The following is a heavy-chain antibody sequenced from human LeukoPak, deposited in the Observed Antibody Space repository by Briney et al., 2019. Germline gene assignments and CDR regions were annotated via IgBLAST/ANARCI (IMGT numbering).Heavy chain of an antibody. D-gene: IGHD3-10*01. J-gene: IGHJ6*02. CDR3: ARGGIMVRGVNYAMDV. CDR1: GYTFIGYY. V-gene: IGHV1-18*04. CDR2: ISINNDKT. Sequence: ASVKVSCKASGYTFIGYYMHWVRQAPGQGLEWMGWISINNDKTNYAQKFQGRVTMSTDTSTNTAYMELRSLRSDDTAVYYCARGGIMVRGVNYAMDVWGQGTTVTVSS.